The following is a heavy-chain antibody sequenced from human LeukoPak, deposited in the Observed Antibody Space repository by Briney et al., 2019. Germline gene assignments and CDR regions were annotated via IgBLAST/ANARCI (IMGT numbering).Heavy chain of an antibody. Sequence: GASVKVSCKASGGTFSKYSISWVRQRPGQGLEWMGGITPLFGTANYAQKFQGRVTMTTDTPTSTAYMELRSLRSDDTAVYYCARVGSYAFDIWGQGTMVTVSS. CDR1: GGTFSKYS. V-gene: IGHV1-69*05. CDR2: ITPLFGTA. J-gene: IGHJ3*02. CDR3: ARVGSYAFDI.